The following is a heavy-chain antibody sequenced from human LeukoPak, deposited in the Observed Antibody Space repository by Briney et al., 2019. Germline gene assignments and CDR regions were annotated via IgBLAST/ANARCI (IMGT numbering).Heavy chain of an antibody. J-gene: IGHJ4*02. V-gene: IGHV3-23*01. CDR1: GFTFTDHY. CDR2: ISGSGGST. Sequence: GGSLRLSCAASGFTFTDHYMSWVRQAPGKGLEWVSGISGSGGSTYYADSVKGRFTISRDNSKNTLYLQMNSLRAEDTAVYYCANPGTTVTTWADYWGQGTLVTVSS. CDR3: ANPGTTVTTWADY. D-gene: IGHD4-17*01.